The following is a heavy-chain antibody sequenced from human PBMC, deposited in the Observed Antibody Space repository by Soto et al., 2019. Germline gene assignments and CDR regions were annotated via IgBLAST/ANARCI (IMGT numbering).Heavy chain of an antibody. CDR1: GGSISSSSYY. V-gene: IGHV4-39*01. J-gene: IGHJ5*02. D-gene: IGHD2-15*01. CDR2: IYYSGST. CDR3: ARSYCSGGSCYSGWFDP. Sequence: SETLSLTCTVSGGSISSSSYYWGWIRQPPGKGLEWIGSIYYSGSTYYNPSLKSRVTISVDTSKNQFSLKLSSVTAADTAVYYCARSYCSGGSCYSGWFDPWGQGTLVTVSS.